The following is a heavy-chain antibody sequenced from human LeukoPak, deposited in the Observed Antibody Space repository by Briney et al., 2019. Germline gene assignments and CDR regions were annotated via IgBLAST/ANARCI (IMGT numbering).Heavy chain of an antibody. CDR3: ARYESSAYGIDV. Sequence: RASETLSLTCTVSGGSISSSSSYWVWIRQPPGMGLEWIGSIYYSGSTYSNPSLKSRVTIYVDTSKNQCYLKVSSVAAADTAVYYCARYESSAYGIDVWGRGTMVTVSS. V-gene: IGHV4-39*01. CDR1: GGSISSSSSY. CDR2: IYYSGST. D-gene: IGHD3-22*01. J-gene: IGHJ2*01.